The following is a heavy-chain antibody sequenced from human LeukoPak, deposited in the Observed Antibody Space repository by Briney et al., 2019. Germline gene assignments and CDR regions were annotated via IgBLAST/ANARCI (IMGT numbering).Heavy chain of an antibody. Sequence: SETLSLTCAVSGGPFSGYFWSWIRQSSGKGLEWIGEIHNSGSTNYNPSLNSRVTISEDTSKNQFHLNLSSVTAADTAVYYCARRYYYNLGSFPFDFWGQGTLVTVSS. CDR1: GGPFSGYF. CDR3: ARRYYYNLGSFPFDF. CDR2: IHNSGST. V-gene: IGHV4-34*01. J-gene: IGHJ4*02. D-gene: IGHD3-10*01.